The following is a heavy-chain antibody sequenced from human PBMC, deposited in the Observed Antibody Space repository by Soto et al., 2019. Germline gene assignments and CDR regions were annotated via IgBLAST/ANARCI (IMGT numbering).Heavy chain of an antibody. J-gene: IGHJ6*02. CDR3: ARRYCSSTSCYPGFDYYYGMDV. CDR1: GYSLTSYW. V-gene: IGHV5-10-1*01. D-gene: IGHD2-2*01. Sequence: GESLKISCKGSGYSLTSYWISWVRQMPGKGLEWMGRIDPSDSYTNYSPSFQGHVTISADKSISTAYLQWSSLKASDTAMYYCARRYCSSTSCYPGFDYYYGMDVWGQGTTVTVSS. CDR2: IDPSDSYT.